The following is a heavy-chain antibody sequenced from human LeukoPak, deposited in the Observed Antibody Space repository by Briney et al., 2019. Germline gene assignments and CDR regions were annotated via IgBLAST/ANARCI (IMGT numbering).Heavy chain of an antibody. J-gene: IGHJ1*01. D-gene: IGHD6-19*01. CDR1: GFTFSSYG. V-gene: IGHV3-30*02. Sequence: PGGSLRLSCAASGFTFSSYGMHWVRQAPGKGLEWVAFIRYDGSNKYYADSVKGRSTISRDNSKNTLYLQMNSLRAEDTAVYYCAKDEERRAVAGTFQHWGQGTLVTVSS. CDR2: IRYDGSNK. CDR3: AKDEERRAVAGTFQH.